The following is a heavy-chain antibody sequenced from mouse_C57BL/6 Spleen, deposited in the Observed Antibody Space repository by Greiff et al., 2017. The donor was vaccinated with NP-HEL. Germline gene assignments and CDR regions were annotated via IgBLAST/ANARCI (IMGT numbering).Heavy chain of an antibody. J-gene: IGHJ2*02. Sequence: QVQLKESGPELVKPGASVKISCKVSGYAFSSSWMNWVKQRPGKGLEWIGRIYPGDGDTNYNGKFKGKATLTADKSSSTAYMQLSSLTSEDSAVYFCARERDLLSYYFDYWGQGTSLTVSS. CDR2: IYPGDGDT. V-gene: IGHV1-82*01. CDR3: ARERDLLSYYFDY. CDR1: GYAFSSSW. D-gene: IGHD2-1*01.